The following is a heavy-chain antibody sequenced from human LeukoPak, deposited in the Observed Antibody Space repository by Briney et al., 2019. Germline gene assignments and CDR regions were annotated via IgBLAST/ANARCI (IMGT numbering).Heavy chain of an antibody. Sequence: SETLSLTCTVSGGSISSGDYYWSWIRQPPGKGLEWIGYIYYSGSTYYNPSLKSRVTVSVDTSKNQFSLKLSSVTAADTAVYYCAREYGDDNWFDPWGQGTLVTVSS. CDR3: AREYGDDNWFDP. V-gene: IGHV4-30-4*01. CDR2: IYYSGST. CDR1: GGSISSGDYY. D-gene: IGHD4-17*01. J-gene: IGHJ5*02.